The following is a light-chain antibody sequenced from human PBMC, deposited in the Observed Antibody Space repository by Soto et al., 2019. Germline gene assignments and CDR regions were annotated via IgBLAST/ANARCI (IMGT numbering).Light chain of an antibody. V-gene: IGLV1-40*01. CDR1: TSNIGAGYD. Sequence: QSVLTQPPSMSGAPGQTVTISCTVSTSNIGAGYDFHWYQQVPGRAPKLLIYGNSFRPSGVPDRFSGSKSGTSASLAITGLQAEDEADYYGQSYDSSLSATVVFGGGTKLTV. CDR3: QSYDSSLSATVV. J-gene: IGLJ2*01. CDR2: GNS.